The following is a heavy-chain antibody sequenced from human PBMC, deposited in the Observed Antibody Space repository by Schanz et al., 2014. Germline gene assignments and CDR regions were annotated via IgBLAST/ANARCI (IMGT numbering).Heavy chain of an antibody. J-gene: IGHJ4*02. V-gene: IGHV3-23*01. CDR1: GFTFSSYA. D-gene: IGHD1-1*01. CDR2: ISGSGGST. Sequence: EVQLMESGGGLVQPGGSLRLSCASSGFTFSSYAKSWVRQAPGKGLEWVSAISGSGGSTYYADSVKGRFTISRDKSKNSLYLQMNSLRAEDTAVYGCAQIERNEDWGQGTLVTVSS. CDR3: AQIERNED.